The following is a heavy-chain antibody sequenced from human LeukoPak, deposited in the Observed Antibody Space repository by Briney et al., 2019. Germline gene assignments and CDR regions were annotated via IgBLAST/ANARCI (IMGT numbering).Heavy chain of an antibody. Sequence: GGSLRLSCAASGFTFSRYWMTWGRQAPGKGREGVANIKQDGSEQYYVDSVKGRFIISRDNAKNSLYLQMNSLRAEDTAVYYCARDSRAIGYWGQGTLVTVSS. CDR3: ARDSRAIGY. CDR2: IKQDGSEQ. D-gene: IGHD2-2*01. V-gene: IGHV3-7*03. J-gene: IGHJ4*02. CDR1: GFTFSRYW.